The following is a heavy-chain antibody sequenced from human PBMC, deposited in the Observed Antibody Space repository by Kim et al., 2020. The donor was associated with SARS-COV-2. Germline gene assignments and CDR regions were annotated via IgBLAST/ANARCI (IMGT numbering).Heavy chain of an antibody. Sequence: GGSLRLSCAPSGFTFSSYTMAWVRQAPGKGLEWVSTIGGSGGVPYYADSVKGRFTISRDNSKNTLYLQMNSLRVEDTAVYYCAKFGSHFYDSSAYYFDNGGQGTLVTVSS. D-gene: IGHD3-22*01. CDR1: GFTFSSYT. J-gene: IGHJ4*02. CDR3: AKFGSHFYDSSAYYFDN. V-gene: IGHV3-23*01. CDR2: IGGSGGVP.